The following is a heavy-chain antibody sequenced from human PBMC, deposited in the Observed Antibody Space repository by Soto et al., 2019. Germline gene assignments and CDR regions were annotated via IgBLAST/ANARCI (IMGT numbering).Heavy chain of an antibody. CDR2: ISGGGGST. V-gene: IGHV3-23*01. CDR1: GFTFSIYT. CDR3: ARLGPKSGSYYSAFDI. D-gene: IGHD1-26*01. J-gene: IGHJ3*02. Sequence: EVQLLESGGGLVQPGGSLRLSCAASGFTFSIYTMNWVRQAPGKGLEWVSDISGGGGSTYYADSVKGRFTISRDNSENTLYLQMNSLRAEDTALYYCARLGPKSGSYYSAFDIWGQGTMVTVSS.